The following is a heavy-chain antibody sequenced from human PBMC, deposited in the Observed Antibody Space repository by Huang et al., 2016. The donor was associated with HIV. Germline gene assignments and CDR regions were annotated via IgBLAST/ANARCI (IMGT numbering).Heavy chain of an antibody. Sequence: EVQLLESGGGLVQPGGSLRLSCAASGFTFSSYAMSWVRQAPGRGWGWVSAIRGRCGSTYYADSVKGRFTISRDKSKNTLYLQMNSLRAEDTAVYYCAKGSITMIVVVISFDYWGQGTLVTVSS. CDR1: GFTFSSYA. J-gene: IGHJ4*02. D-gene: IGHD3-22*01. CDR3: AKGSITMIVVVISFDY. CDR2: IRGRCGST. V-gene: IGHV3-23*01.